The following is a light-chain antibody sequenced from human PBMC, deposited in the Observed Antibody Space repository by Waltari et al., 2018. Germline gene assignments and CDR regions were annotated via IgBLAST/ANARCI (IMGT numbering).Light chain of an antibody. Sequence: DFVMTQSPLSLRVTPGESASISCTSSGSLLHSNGYNYLDWYLQKPGQSPQLLIFLGSSRASGVPDRFSGSGSGRDFTLKISKIEAEDVGVYYCMQARQTPLTFGQGTRLEIK. CDR3: MQARQTPLT. CDR1: GSLLHSNGYNY. CDR2: LGS. J-gene: IGKJ5*01. V-gene: IGKV2-28*01.